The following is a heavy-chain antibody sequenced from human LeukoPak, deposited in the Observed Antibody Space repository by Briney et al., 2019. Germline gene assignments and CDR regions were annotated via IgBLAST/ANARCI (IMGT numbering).Heavy chain of an antibody. CDR1: GFTFSSYW. V-gene: IGHV3-7*01. CDR3: ARELVAVTTYYYYYYGMDV. Sequence: QIGGSLRLSCAASGFTFSSYWMSWVRQAPGKGLEWVANIKQDGSEKYYVDSVKGRFTISRDNAKNSLYLQMNGLRAEDTAVYYCARELVAVTTYYYYYYGMDVWGQGTTVTVSS. CDR2: IKQDGSEK. D-gene: IGHD4-11*01. J-gene: IGHJ6*02.